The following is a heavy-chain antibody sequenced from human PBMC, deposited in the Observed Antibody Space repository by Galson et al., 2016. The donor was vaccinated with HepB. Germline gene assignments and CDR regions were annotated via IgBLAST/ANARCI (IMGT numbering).Heavy chain of an antibody. J-gene: IGHJ6*02. CDR1: GYSFSSYW. Sequence: QSGAEVKKPGETLRISCQASGYSFSSYWIAWVRQAPGKGLEWMGMVYPGDSDTKYSPSFQGHVTISADASTSIAFLQWSGLKASDTAIYYCARQRYYNFWSSFGPRGAMDGWGQGTTVTVSS. V-gene: IGHV5-51*01. D-gene: IGHD3-3*01. CDR3: ARQRYYNFWSSFGPRGAMDG. CDR2: VYPGDSDT.